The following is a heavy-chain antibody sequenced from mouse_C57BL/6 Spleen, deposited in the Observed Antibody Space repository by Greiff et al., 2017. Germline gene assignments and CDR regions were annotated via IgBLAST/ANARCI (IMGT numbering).Heavy chain of an antibody. Sequence: VQLKESGPGLVKPSQSLSLTCSVTGYSITSGYFWYLIRQFPGNKLEWMGYISYDGSNNYNPSLKNRISITRDTSKNQFFLKLNSVTTEDTATYYCARGNLLRYWFADWGQGTLVTVSA. CDR1: GYSITSGYF. J-gene: IGHJ3*01. CDR2: ISYDGSN. D-gene: IGHD1-1*01. CDR3: ARGNLLRYWFAD. V-gene: IGHV3-6*01.